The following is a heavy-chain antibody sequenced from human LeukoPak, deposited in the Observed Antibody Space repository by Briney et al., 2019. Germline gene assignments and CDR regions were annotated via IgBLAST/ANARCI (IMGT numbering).Heavy chain of an antibody. D-gene: IGHD1-26*01. CDR2: IYSGGST. CDR1: GFTDRSNS. V-gene: IGHV3-53*01. CDR3: ARGPIVGAKGEAFDI. J-gene: IGHJ3*02. Sequence: GGALRLSCAASGFTDRSNSMTGVRQPPGKGVEWVSLIYSGGSTYYADSVKGRFTISRDNSKNTLYLQMNSLRAEDTAVYYCARGPIVGAKGEAFDIWGQGTMVTVSS.